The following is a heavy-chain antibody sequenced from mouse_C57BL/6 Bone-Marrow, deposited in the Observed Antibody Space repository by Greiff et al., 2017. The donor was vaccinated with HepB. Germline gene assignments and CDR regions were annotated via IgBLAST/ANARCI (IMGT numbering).Heavy chain of an antibody. CDR3: ALRPSPKNY. Sequence: VQLQQPGAELVKPGASVKLSCKASGYTFTSYWMQWVKQRPGQGLEWIGEIDPSDSYTNYNQKFKGKATLTVDTSSSTAYMQLSSLTSEDSAVYYCALRPSPKNYWGQGTTLTVSS. CDR2: IDPSDSYT. J-gene: IGHJ2*01. V-gene: IGHV1-50*01. CDR1: GYTFTSYW.